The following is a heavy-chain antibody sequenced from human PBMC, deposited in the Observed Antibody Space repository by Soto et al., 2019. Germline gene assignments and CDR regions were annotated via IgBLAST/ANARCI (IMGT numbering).Heavy chain of an antibody. V-gene: IGHV4-31*03. J-gene: IGHJ5*01. D-gene: IGHD6-19*01. Sequence: PSETLSLTCTVSGRPVSSGGYYWTWIRQFPGKGLEWIGYIYHIGSPPYNPSLKSRLSMSLDASKNQFSLNLTSVTAADTAIYYCVRDRALDSSGHWFDSWGQGTLVTVSS. CDR2: IYHIGSP. CDR1: GRPVSSGGYY. CDR3: VRDRALDSSGHWFDS.